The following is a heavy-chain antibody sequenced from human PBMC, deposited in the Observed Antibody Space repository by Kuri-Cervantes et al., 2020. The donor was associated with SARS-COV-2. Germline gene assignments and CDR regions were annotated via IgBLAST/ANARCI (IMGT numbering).Heavy chain of an antibody. Sequence: PSVKVSCKASGFTFTSSAVQWVRQARGQRLEWIGWIVVGSGNTNYAQKFQERVTITRDMSTSTAYMELSSLRSEDTAVYYCAASLLYRIYYYYGMDVWGQGTTVTVSS. CDR3: AASLLYRIYYYYGMDV. J-gene: IGHJ6*02. CDR2: IVVGSGNT. CDR1: GFTFTSSA. V-gene: IGHV1-58*01. D-gene: IGHD1-26*01.